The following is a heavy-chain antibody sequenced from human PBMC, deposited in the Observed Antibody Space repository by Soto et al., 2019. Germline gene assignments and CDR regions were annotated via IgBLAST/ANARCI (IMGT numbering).Heavy chain of an antibody. Sequence: SETLSLTCTVSGGSVSSGSYYWSWIRQPPGKGLEWIGYIYYSGSTNYNPSLKSRVTISVDKSKNQFSLKLSSVTAADTAVYYCARRNMVRGVMLFDPWGQGTTVTVSS. J-gene: IGHJ6*02. D-gene: IGHD3-10*01. CDR2: IYYSGST. V-gene: IGHV4-61*01. CDR3: ARRNMVRGVMLFDP. CDR1: GGSVSSGSYY.